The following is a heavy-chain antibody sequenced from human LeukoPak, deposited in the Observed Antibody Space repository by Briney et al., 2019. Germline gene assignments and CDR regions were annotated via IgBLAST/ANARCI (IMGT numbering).Heavy chain of an antibody. V-gene: IGHV4-39*07. J-gene: IGHJ3*02. CDR1: GGSISSSSYY. CDR2: IYTSGST. Sequence: SEALSLTCTVSGGSISSSSYYWGWIRQPPGKGLEWIGSIYTSGSTNYNPSLKSRVTMSVDTSKNQFSLKLSSVTAADTAVYYCARDNVVHEPDAFDIWGQGTMVTVSS. D-gene: IGHD2-8*01. CDR3: ARDNVVHEPDAFDI.